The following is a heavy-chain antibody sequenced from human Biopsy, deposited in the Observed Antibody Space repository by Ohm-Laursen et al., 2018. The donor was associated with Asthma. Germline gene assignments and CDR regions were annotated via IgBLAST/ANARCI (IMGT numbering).Heavy chain of an antibody. Sequence: SLRLSCAASGFSFSDYFMTWMRQAPGKGLEWVSSISRSGTTTYPAEFVMDRFTISRDNAQNSLFLQMSSLRAEDTAVYFCARFVQAEEGVFWGQGARVIVSS. CDR1: GFSFSDYF. CDR2: ISRSGTTT. CDR3: ARFVQAEEGVF. V-gene: IGHV3-11*04. J-gene: IGHJ4*02. D-gene: IGHD2-15*01.